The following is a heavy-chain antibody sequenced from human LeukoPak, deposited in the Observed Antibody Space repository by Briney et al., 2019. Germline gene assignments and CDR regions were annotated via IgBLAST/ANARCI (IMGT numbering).Heavy chain of an antibody. CDR1: GYSFTSYW. CDR3: ARLESSSWFIDY. V-gene: IGHV5-51*01. D-gene: IGHD6-6*01. CDR2: IYPGDSDT. J-gene: IGHJ4*02. Sequence: GDSLKISCKGSGYSFTSYWIGWVRQMPGKGLEWMGIIYPGDSDTRYSQVTISADKSISTAYLQWSSLKASDTAMYYCARLESSSWFIDYWGQGTLVTVSS.